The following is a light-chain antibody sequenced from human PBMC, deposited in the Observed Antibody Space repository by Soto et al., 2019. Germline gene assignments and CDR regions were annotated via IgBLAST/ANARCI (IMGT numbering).Light chain of an antibody. CDR3: QQYGSSWWT. CDR1: QSVSSSY. Sequence: EIVLTQSPGTLSLSPGERATLSCRASQSVSSSYLARYQQKPGQDPRLHICRVSSRATGIPDRFSGSGSGTAFTLTITRLGLEDFAVYYCQQYGSSWWTFGQGTKVEIK. J-gene: IGKJ1*01. CDR2: RVS. V-gene: IGKV3-20*01.